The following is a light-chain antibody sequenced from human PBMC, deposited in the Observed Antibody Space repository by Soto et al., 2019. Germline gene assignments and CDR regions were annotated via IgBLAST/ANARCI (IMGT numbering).Light chain of an antibody. CDR1: SSDVGGYNY. Sequence: QSALTQPASVSGSPGQSITISCTGTSSDVGGYNYVSWYQQYPGKAPKLMIYEVSNRPSGVSNRFSGSKSGNTASLTISRLQAEDEADYYCSSYTSSSSPHVVFGGGTKLTVL. V-gene: IGLV2-14*01. CDR2: EVS. J-gene: IGLJ2*01. CDR3: SSYTSSSSPHVV.